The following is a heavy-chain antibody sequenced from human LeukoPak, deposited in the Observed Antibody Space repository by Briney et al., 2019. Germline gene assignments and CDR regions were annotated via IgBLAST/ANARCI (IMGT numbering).Heavy chain of an antibody. J-gene: IGHJ5*02. V-gene: IGHV4-59*01. CDR2: IYYSGDS. Sequence: PSETLSLTCTVSGGSISTYYWSWIRQPPGKGLEWIGYIYYSGDSNYNPSLKSRVTISVDTSKNQFSLKLSSVTAADTAVYYCAGLGASGNGYLSWFDPWGQGTLVTVSS. D-gene: IGHD3-22*01. CDR3: AGLGASGNGYLSWFDP. CDR1: GGSISTYY.